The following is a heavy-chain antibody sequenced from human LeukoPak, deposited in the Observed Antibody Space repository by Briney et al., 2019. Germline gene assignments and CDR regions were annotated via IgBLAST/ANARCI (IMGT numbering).Heavy chain of an antibody. D-gene: IGHD2-15*01. Sequence: GESLKISCKGSGYSFTNYWIGWVRQMPGKGLEWMGIIYPGDSDTRYSPSFQGQVTISADKSISTAYLQWSSLKASDTAMYYCARSPVVAARGYYFDYWGQGTLVTVSS. CDR1: GYSFTNYW. J-gene: IGHJ4*02. CDR2: IYPGDSDT. CDR3: ARSPVVAARGYYFDY. V-gene: IGHV5-51*01.